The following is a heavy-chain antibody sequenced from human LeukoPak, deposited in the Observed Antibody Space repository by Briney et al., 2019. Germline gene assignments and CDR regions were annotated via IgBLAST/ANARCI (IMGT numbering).Heavy chain of an antibody. J-gene: IGHJ4*02. V-gene: IGHV3-74*01. CDR2: IEGDGIST. CDR3: AKDHYWSIDY. CDR1: GFDFSSNW. D-gene: IGHD3-3*01. Sequence: GGSLRLSCAASGFDFSSNWMHWVRHAPGQGLVWVSRIEGDGISTNYADSVRGRFTISRDIAKNTLYLQMNSLRAEDTGVYYCAKDHYWSIDYWGRGTLVTVSS.